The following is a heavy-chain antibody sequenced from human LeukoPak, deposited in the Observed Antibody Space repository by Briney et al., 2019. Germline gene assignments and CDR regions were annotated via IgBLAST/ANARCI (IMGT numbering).Heavy chain of an antibody. CDR2: IYYSGGT. V-gene: IGHV4-59*01. J-gene: IGHJ4*02. CDR1: GGSISSYY. D-gene: IGHD6-19*01. CDR3: ARATLRAVALFDY. Sequence: PSETLSLTCTVSGGSISSYYWSWIRQPPGKGLEWIGYIYYSGGTNYNPSLKSRVTISVDTSKNQFSLKLSSVTAADTAVYYCARATLRAVALFDYWGQGTLVTVSS.